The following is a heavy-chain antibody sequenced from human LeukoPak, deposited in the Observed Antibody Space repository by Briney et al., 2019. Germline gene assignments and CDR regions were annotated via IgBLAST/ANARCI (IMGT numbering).Heavy chain of an antibody. Sequence: ASVKVSCKASESIFGGYYMHGVREAPGQGLEWMGWINPNSGGTSYAQKFQGRVTMTRDTSISTAYMEPSRLRSDDSAVYYCATSGMVRGMDVWGQGTTVTVSS. D-gene: IGHD3-10*01. CDR2: INPNSGGT. CDR3: ATSGMVRGMDV. V-gene: IGHV1-2*02. CDR1: ESIFGGYY. J-gene: IGHJ6*02.